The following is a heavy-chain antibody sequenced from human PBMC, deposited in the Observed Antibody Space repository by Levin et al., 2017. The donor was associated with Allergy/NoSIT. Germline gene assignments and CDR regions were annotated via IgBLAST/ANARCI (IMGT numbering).Heavy chain of an antibody. V-gene: IGHV1-3*01. CDR3: ARRTEGFCSTTICSTPFDY. Sequence: VASVKVSCKPSGYPFADYSIHWVRQAPGQRLEWMGWINADNGDKKSSQSFQGRLTISRDTSARTVYMELGSLRSEDTAVYYCARRTEGFCSTTICSTPFDYWGQGTLVTVSS. J-gene: IGHJ4*02. CDR2: INADNGDK. D-gene: IGHD2-2*01. CDR1: GYPFADYS.